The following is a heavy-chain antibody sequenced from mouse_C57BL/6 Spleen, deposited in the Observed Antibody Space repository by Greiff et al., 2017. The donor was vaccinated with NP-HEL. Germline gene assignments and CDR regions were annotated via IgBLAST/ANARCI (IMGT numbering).Heavy chain of an antibody. D-gene: IGHD2-5*01. J-gene: IGHJ2*01. CDR3: TTFSKTFDY. CDR2: IDPENGDT. Sequence: EVKLQESGAELVRPGASVKLSCTASGFNIKDDYMHWVKQRPEQGLEWIGWIDPENGDTEYASKFQGQATITADTSSNTAYLQLSSLTSEDTAVYYCTTFSKTFDYWGQGTTLTVSS. CDR1: GFNIKDDY. V-gene: IGHV14-4*01.